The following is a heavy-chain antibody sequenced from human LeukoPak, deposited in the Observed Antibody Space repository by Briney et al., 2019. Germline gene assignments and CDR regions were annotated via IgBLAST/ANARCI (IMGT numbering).Heavy chain of an antibody. CDR3: ARDRGCYSLDY. CDR1: GFTFSSYA. J-gene: IGHJ4*02. CDR2: ISYDGSNK. Sequence: GGSLRLSCAASGFTFSSYAMHWVRQAPGKGLEWVAVISYDGSNKYYADSVKGRFTISRDNSKNTLYLQMNSLRAEDTAVYYCARDRGCYSLDYWGQGTLVTVSS. D-gene: IGHD2-15*01. V-gene: IGHV3-30-3*01.